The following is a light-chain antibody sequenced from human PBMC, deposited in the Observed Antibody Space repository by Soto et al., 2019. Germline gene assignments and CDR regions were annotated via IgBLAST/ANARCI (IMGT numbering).Light chain of an antibody. CDR3: IHMRV. CDR2: DVS. J-gene: IGLJ1*01. Sequence: QSALTQPASVSGSPGQSITISCTGTSSDVGGYNYVSWYQQHPGKAPKLMIYDVSNRPSGVSNRFSGSKSGNTASLTISGLQAEDEADYYCIHMRVFGTGTKVTVL. CDR1: SSDVGGYNY. V-gene: IGLV2-14*01.